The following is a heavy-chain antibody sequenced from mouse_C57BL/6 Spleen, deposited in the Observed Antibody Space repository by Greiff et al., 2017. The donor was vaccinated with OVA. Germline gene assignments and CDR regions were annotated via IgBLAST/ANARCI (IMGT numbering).Heavy chain of an antibody. V-gene: IGHV1-61*01. CDR2: IYPSDSET. J-gene: IGHJ3*01. Sequence: QVQLQQPGAELVRPGSSVKLSCKASGYTFTSYWMDWVKQRPGQGLEWIGNIYPSDSETHYNQKFKNKATLTVDKSSSTAYMQLSSLTSEDSAVYYWARPGTRLAWFAYWGQGTLVTVSA. CDR3: ARPGTRLAWFAY. D-gene: IGHD4-1*01. CDR1: GYTFTSYW.